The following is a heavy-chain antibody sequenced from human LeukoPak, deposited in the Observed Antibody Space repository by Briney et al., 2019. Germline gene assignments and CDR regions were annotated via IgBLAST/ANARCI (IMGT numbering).Heavy chain of an antibody. CDR2: ISWNGGDT. CDR3: TRDRGSGRYPAGDY. Sequence: GGSLRLSCAASGFTFNDYGMSWVRQAPGKGLEWVSGISWNGGDTGYADSVKDRFTISRDNAKNSLYLQMNNLRAEDTALYYCTRDRGSGRYPAGDYWGQGTLVTVSS. J-gene: IGHJ4*02. D-gene: IGHD1-26*01. CDR1: GFTFNDYG. V-gene: IGHV3-20*04.